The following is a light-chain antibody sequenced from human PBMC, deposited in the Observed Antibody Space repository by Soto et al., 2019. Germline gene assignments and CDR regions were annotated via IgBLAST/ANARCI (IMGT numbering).Light chain of an antibody. V-gene: IGKV3-15*01. CDR3: QQYNNWPYT. J-gene: IGKJ2*01. CDR2: RAS. CDR1: QHVSSN. Sequence: EIVMTQSPATLSVSPGGSATLSCRASQHVSSNFAWYRQKPGQAHTLLIYRASTRATGIPARFSGSGSGTEFTLNISSLQSEDFAVYYCQQYNNWPYTFGQGTKLEIK.